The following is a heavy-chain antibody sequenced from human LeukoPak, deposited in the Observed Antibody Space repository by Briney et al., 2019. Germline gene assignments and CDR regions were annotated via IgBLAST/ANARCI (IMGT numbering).Heavy chain of an antibody. CDR1: GGSISSGGYY. D-gene: IGHD3-3*01. V-gene: IGHV4-31*03. J-gene: IGHJ6*02. CDR3: ARSYDFWSGYLDGMDV. Sequence: SQTLSLTCTVSGGSISSGGYYWSWIRQHPGKGLEWIGYRHYSGTTYYNPSLKSRVTISVDTSKNQFSLKLSSVTAADTAVYYCARSYDFWSGYLDGMDVWGQGTTVTVSS. CDR2: RHYSGTT.